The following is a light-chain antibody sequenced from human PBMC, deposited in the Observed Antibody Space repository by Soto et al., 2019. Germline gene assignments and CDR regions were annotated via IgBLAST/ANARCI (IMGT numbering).Light chain of an antibody. Sequence: QSALTKPASLSGSPGQSITISCTGTSSDIGAYDYVSWFQQHPGKAPKLMISEVNNRPSGVSNRFSGSKSGDTASLTISGLQAEDEADYYCSSYRSSTTFVFGTGTKLTVL. CDR1: SSDIGAYDY. J-gene: IGLJ1*01. V-gene: IGLV2-14*01. CDR3: SSYRSSTTFV. CDR2: EVN.